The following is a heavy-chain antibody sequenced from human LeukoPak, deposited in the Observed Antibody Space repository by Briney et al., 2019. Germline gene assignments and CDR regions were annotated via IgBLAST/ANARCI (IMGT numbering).Heavy chain of an antibody. CDR1: GFSFNTYA. CDR3: ARDPTPPALVSWVNFDY. J-gene: IGHJ4*02. Sequence: PGGSLRLSCAASGFSFNTYAMSWVRQAPGKGLEWVSAISNTGGSTYYADSVKGRFTISRDKSKNTLSLQMNSLRAEDTAVYYCARDPTPPALVSWVNFDYWGQGTLVTVSS. V-gene: IGHV3-23*01. D-gene: IGHD3-9*01. CDR2: ISNTGGST.